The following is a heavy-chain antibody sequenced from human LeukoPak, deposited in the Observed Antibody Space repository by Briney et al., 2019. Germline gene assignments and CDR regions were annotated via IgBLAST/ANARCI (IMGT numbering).Heavy chain of an antibody. CDR2: INHSGST. V-gene: IGHV4-34*01. Sequence: SETLSLTCAVYGGSFSGYYWSWIRQPPGKGLEWIGEINHSGSTNYNPSLKSRVTISVDTSKNQFSLKLSSVTAADTAVYYCARGRMVRGPYYDYWGQETLVTVSS. J-gene: IGHJ4*02. CDR3: ARGRMVRGPYYDY. CDR1: GGSFSGYY. D-gene: IGHD3-10*01.